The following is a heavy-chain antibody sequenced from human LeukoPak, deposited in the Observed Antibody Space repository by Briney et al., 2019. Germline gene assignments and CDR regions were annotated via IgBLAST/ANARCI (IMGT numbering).Heavy chain of an antibody. CDR3: ARARYSSSPLALRFFDY. CDR1: GFTFSAYW. D-gene: IGHD6-6*01. J-gene: IGHJ4*02. CDR2: IKQDGSEK. V-gene: IGHV3-7*01. Sequence: GGSLRLSCAASGFTFSAYWMSWVRQAPGKGLEWVANIKQDGSEKYYVDSVKSRFTISRDNAKNSLYLQMNSLRAEDTAVYYCARARYSSSPLALRFFDYWGQGTLVTVSS.